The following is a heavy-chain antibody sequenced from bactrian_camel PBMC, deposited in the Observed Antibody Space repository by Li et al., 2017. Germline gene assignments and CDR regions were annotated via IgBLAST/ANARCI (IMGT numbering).Heavy chain of an antibody. CDR1: GYTFTGYS. Sequence: VQLVESGGGSVQAGGSLRLSCAASGYTFTGYSMGWFRQAPGKEREGVAAIEDDGSASYADSVKGRFTISRENYGNADHSLTLYMNNLKPEDTAMYYCAVGGSTCWGWVPQFVYKGQGTQVTVS. D-gene: IGHD5*01. CDR2: IEDDGSA. V-gene: IGHV3S1*01. J-gene: IGHJ4*01.